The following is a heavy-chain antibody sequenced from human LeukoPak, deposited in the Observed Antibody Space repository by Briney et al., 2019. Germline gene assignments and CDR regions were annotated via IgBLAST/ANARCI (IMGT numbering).Heavy chain of an antibody. CDR3: ARSITMIRGHAFDI. Sequence: SETLSLTCAVSGGSISSGGYSWSWIRQPPGKGLEWIGYIYHSGSTNYNPSLKSRVTISVDTSKNQFSLKLSSVTAADTAVYYCARSITMIRGHAFDIWGQGTMVTVSS. CDR2: IYHSGST. J-gene: IGHJ3*02. V-gene: IGHV4-30-2*02. D-gene: IGHD3-10*01. CDR1: GGSISSGGYS.